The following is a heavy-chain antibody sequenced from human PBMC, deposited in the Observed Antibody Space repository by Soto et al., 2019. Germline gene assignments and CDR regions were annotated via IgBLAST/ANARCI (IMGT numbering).Heavy chain of an antibody. D-gene: IGHD4-17*01. J-gene: IGHJ4*02. Sequence: PGGSLRLSCAASGFTLSSYWMHWVRQAPGKGLVWVSRISSDGSGTSYADSVRGRFTISRDNAKNTLYLQMNSLRVEDTAVYYCVRWTTTGDYWGQGTLVTVS. CDR2: ISSDGSGT. V-gene: IGHV3-74*01. CDR3: VRWTTTGDY. CDR1: GFTLSSYW.